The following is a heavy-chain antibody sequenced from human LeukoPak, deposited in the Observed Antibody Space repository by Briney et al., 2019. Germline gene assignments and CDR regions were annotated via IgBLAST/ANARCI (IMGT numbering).Heavy chain of an antibody. D-gene: IGHD3-10*01. J-gene: IGHJ4*02. V-gene: IGHV4-39*07. CDR1: GGSISSSSYY. CDR3: GRTEYYFDY. Sequence: PSETLSLTCTVSGGSISSSSYYRGWIRQPPGKGLEWIGSIYHSGSTYYNPSLKSRVTISVDTSKNQFSLKLSSVTAADTAVYYCGRTEYYFDYWGQGTLVTVSS. CDR2: IYHSGST.